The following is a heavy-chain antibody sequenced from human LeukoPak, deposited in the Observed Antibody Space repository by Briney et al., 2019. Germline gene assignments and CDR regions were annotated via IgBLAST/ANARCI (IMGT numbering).Heavy chain of an antibody. V-gene: IGHV4-39*07. CDR1: GDSISLSFYY. D-gene: IGHD6-6*01. Sequence: PSETLSLTCSVSGDSISLSFYYWGWIRQPPGKALEWIGSVYYSGTTSYNPSLKSRVTISVDTSKNQFSLKLSSVTAADTAVYYCARVGPYRAARPRIDYYYYYMDVWGKGTTVTVSS. CDR2: VYYSGTT. CDR3: ARVGPYRAARPRIDYYYYYMDV. J-gene: IGHJ6*03.